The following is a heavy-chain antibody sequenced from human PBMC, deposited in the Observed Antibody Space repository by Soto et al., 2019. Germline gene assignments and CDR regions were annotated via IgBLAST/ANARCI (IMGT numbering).Heavy chain of an antibody. D-gene: IGHD6-13*01. V-gene: IGHV3-21*04. CDR1: GFTFSAYS. Sequence: GGSLRLSCAAPGFTFSAYSMNWVRQAPGKGLEWVSSMNTSGDSTYYADSVNGRFTISRDNAKNSLYLQMNSLRAEDTAIYYCAKASWELAAAGTKFDYWGQGTLVTVS. CDR3: AKASWELAAAGTKFDY. J-gene: IGHJ4*02. CDR2: MNTSGDST.